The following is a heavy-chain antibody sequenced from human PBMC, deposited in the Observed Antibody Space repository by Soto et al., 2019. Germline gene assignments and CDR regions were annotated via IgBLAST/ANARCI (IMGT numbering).Heavy chain of an antibody. D-gene: IGHD3-9*01. V-gene: IGHV4-39*01. Sequence: PSETLSLTCTVSGGSISSSSYYWGWIRQPPGKGLEWIGSIYYSGSTYYNPSLKSRVTISVDTSKNQFSLKLSSVTAADTAVYYFARLYDILTGRDYWGQGTLVTVSS. CDR3: ARLYDILTGRDY. J-gene: IGHJ4*02. CDR1: GGSISSSSYY. CDR2: IYYSGST.